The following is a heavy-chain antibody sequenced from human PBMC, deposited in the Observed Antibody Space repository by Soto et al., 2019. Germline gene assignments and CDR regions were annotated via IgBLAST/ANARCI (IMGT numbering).Heavy chain of an antibody. V-gene: IGHV3-21*01. D-gene: IGHD3-10*01. CDR2: ISSSSSFI. J-gene: IGHJ4*02. Sequence: DVQLLESGGGLVKPGGSLRLSCETSGFNFSDYSMSWVRQAPGEGVEWVSFISSSSSFIYNAESVEGRFSVSRDNARNLMYPEMSSLRVEDTAISYCAKDCGSGDGFDYWGQGTLVAVSS. CDR1: GFNFSDYS. CDR3: AKDCGSGDGFDY.